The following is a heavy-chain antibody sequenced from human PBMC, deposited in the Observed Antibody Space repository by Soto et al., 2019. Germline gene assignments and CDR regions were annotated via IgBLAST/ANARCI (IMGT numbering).Heavy chain of an antibody. CDR3: ATGGHNDGYNFYHGMDV. D-gene: IGHD5-18*01. CDR1: GGSFTKSA. Sequence: QGQGVPYGAEVKRPRASVKVCCQVSGGSFTKSAISWVRQGPGQGPDWVGGVIPLFETAYYAQIVWGRLMSCADGATTTAYMELSGLTSADTSVYLCATGGHNDGYNFYHGMDVWGQGTTVTVS. V-gene: IGHV1-69*01. CDR2: VIPLFETA. J-gene: IGHJ6*02.